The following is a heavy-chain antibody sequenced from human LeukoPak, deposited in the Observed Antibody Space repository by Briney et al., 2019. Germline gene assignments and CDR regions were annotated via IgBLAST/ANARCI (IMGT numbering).Heavy chain of an antibody. CDR1: GFTFSSYN. D-gene: IGHD4-17*01. CDR2: ISSSSSNI. V-gene: IGHV3-48*02. Sequence: PGGSLRLSCAASGFTFSSYNMNWVRQAPGKGLEWVSYISSSSSNIQYADSVKGRFTISRDNAKNSLYLQMNSLRDEDTAVYYCVRSGDYGDYTGYWGQGTLVTVSS. J-gene: IGHJ4*02. CDR3: VRSGDYGDYTGY.